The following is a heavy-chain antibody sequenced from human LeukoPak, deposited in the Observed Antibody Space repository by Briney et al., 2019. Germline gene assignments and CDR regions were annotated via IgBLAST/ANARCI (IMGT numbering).Heavy chain of an antibody. CDR3: ARDRCGSTSCYVGGHYYYYYMDV. Sequence: GGSLRLSCAASGFTVSSNYMSWVRQAPGKGLEWVANIKQDGSEKYYVDSVKGRFTISRDNAKNSLYLQMNSLRAEDTAVYYCARDRCGSTSCYVGGHYYYYYMDVWGKGTTVTVSS. V-gene: IGHV3-7*01. J-gene: IGHJ6*03. CDR2: IKQDGSEK. D-gene: IGHD2-2*01. CDR1: GFTVSSNY.